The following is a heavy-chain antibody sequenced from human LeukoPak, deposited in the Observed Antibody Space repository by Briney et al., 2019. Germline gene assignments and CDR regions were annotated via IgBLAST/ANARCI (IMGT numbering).Heavy chain of an antibody. CDR3: ASDGIEGDYYYMDG. CDR1: GYSVTTYY. Sequence: GASVKVSCKASGYSVTTYYLHWVRQAPGQGLEWMGINNTGDGTVVHGQKFQGRVSMTRDMSTSTVYMELSSRTSEDTAVYYCASDGIEGDYYYMDGWGRGTTVTVSS. J-gene: IGHJ6*03. V-gene: IGHV1-46*01. D-gene: IGHD1-14*01. CDR2: NNTGDGTV.